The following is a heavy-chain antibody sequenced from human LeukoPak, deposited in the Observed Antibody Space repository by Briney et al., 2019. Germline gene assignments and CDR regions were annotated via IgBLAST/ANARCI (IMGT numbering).Heavy chain of an antibody. CDR1: GYTFTGYY. CDR2: ISLSSGGT. CDR3: AYALSGSYSPFDY. D-gene: IGHD3-10*01. V-gene: IGHV1-2*02. J-gene: IGHJ4*02. Sequence: ASVKVSCKASGYTFTGYYMHWVRQAPGQGLEWMGWISLSSGGTNYAQKFRGRVTMTRDTSISTADMELNQLRSDDTAVYYCAYALSGSYSPFDYWGQGTLVSVSS.